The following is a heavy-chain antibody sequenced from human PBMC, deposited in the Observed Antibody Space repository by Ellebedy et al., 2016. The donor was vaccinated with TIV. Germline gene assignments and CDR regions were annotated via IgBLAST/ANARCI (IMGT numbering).Heavy chain of an antibody. Sequence: SETLSLXXTVSGGSINSNDYSWVWIRQPPGQGLEWVGTLFYSGKNHDNASLKSRVIISGDTSKNQFSLRLTSVTAADTAVYYCALGVATTVDFWGPGTLVTVSS. CDR2: LFYSGKN. V-gene: IGHV4-39*07. CDR1: GGSINSNDYS. D-gene: IGHD2-15*01. CDR3: ALGVATTVDF. J-gene: IGHJ4*02.